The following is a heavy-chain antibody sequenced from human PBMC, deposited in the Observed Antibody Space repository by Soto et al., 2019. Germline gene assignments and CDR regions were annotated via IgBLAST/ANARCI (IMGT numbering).Heavy chain of an antibody. J-gene: IGHJ5*02. V-gene: IGHV4-59*08. CDR3: ARPYGDCSSTSCYDGWFDP. Sequence: SETLSLTCTVSGGSISSYYWSWIRQPPGKGLEWIGYIYYSGSTNYNPSLKSRVTISVDTSKNQFSLKLSSVTAADTAVYYCARPYGDCSSTSCYDGWFDPWGQGTLVTVSS. CDR1: GGSISSYY. CDR2: IYYSGST. D-gene: IGHD2-2*01.